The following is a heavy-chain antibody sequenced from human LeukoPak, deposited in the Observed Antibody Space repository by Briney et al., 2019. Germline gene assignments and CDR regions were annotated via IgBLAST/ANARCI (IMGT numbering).Heavy chain of an antibody. CDR3: ARLHYYDILTGYYFDY. Sequence: GESLQTSCKGSGYSFTSYWIGWVRQMPGKGLEGMGIIYPGDSDTRYSPSFQGQVTISADKSISTAYLQWSSLKASDTAMYYCARLHYYDILTGYYFDYWGQGTPVTVSS. J-gene: IGHJ4*02. V-gene: IGHV5-51*01. CDR1: GYSFTSYW. D-gene: IGHD3-9*01. CDR2: IYPGDSDT.